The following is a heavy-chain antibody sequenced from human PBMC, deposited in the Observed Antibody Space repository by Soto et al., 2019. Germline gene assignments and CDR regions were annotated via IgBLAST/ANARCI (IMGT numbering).Heavy chain of an antibody. D-gene: IGHD1-26*01. CDR2: INAGNGNT. Sequence: ASVKVSCKASGYTFTIYSMHWVRQAPGQRLEWMGWINAGNGNTKYSQKFQGRVTITRDTSASTAYMELSSLRSEDTAVYYCATVAPKEPYAFDIWGQGTMVTVSS. CDR3: ATVAPKEPYAFDI. V-gene: IGHV1-3*01. J-gene: IGHJ3*02. CDR1: GYTFTIYS.